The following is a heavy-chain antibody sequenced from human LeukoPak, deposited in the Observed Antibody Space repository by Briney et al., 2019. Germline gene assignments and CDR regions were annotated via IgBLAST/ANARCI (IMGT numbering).Heavy chain of an antibody. V-gene: IGHV1-2*02. CDR1: GYTFTGYY. CDR3: AREGRPIAARLFDY. J-gene: IGHJ4*02. Sequence: GASVKVSCKASGYTFTGYYMHWVRQAPGQGLEWMGWINPNSGGTNYAQKFQGRVTMTRDTSISTAYMELSRLRSDDTAVYYCAREGRPIAARLFDYWGQEPLVTVSS. D-gene: IGHD6-6*01. CDR2: INPNSGGT.